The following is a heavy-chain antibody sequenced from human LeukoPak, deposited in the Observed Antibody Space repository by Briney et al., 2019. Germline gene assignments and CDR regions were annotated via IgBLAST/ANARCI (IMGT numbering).Heavy chain of an antibody. CDR1: GGSINSGGYY. D-gene: IGHD4-11*01. CDR2: ISYSGST. CDR3: TVGPHHYFDS. J-gene: IGHJ4*02. V-gene: IGHV4-31*03. Sequence: SETLSLTCTVSGGSINSGGYYWSWIRQHPGKGLEWTGYISYSGSTYYNPSLKSRVTISLDTSKNQFSLRLSSVSAADTAVYFCTVGPHHYFDSWGQGTLVTVSS.